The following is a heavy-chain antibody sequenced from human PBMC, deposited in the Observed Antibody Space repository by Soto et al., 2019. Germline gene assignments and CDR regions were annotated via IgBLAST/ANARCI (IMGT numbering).Heavy chain of an antibody. Sequence: PSLTCAVYGGSFSGYYWSWIRQPPGKGLEWIGEINHSGSTNYNPSLKSRVTISVDTSKNQFSLKLSSVTAADTAVYYCARGPRGYCSGGSCSSGGWFDPWGQGTLVTVSS. CDR1: GGSFSGYY. CDR3: ARGPRGYCSGGSCSSGGWFDP. J-gene: IGHJ5*02. D-gene: IGHD2-15*01. V-gene: IGHV4-34*01. CDR2: INHSGST.